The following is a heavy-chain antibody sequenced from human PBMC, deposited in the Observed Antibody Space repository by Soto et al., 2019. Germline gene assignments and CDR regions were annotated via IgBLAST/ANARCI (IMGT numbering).Heavy chain of an antibody. CDR3: AGGRRSGYDVSTADNWFDP. CDR1: GYTFTVYS. V-gene: IGHV1-2*02. Sequence: QVQLVQSGAEVKKPGASVKVSCKASGYTFTVYSMHWVRQAPGQGLEWMGWINPNSGGTNYAQKFQGRGTMNRDTSISTAYIELSRLRSDDTAVYYGAGGRRSGYDVSTADNWFDPLGQGTLGTVSS. J-gene: IGHJ5*02. D-gene: IGHD3-22*01. CDR2: INPNSGGT.